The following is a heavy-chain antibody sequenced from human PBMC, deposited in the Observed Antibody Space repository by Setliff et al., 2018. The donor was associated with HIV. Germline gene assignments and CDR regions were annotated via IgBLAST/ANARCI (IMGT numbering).Heavy chain of an antibody. CDR2: IQYDESNK. J-gene: IGHJ6*02. CDR3: ARGHYFKDV. CDR1: GLTFSRYG. D-gene: IGHD3-22*01. V-gene: IGHV3-30*02. Sequence: GGSLRLSCAVSGLTFSRYGFHWVHQVPGKGLDWVTFIQYDESNKYYGDSVRGRFTISRDNSKDTLYLQMNSLRSEDTAVYHCARGHYFKDVWGQGTTVTVSS.